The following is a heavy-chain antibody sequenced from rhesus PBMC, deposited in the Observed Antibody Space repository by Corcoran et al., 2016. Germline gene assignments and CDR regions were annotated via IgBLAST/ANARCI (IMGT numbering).Heavy chain of an antibody. CDR1: GGSISSSY. CDR3: ARHRTAGTDYFDY. CDR2: VDRTWRH. D-gene: IGHD5-24*01. J-gene: IGHJ4*01. Sequence: QVQLRESGPGLVKPSETLSLTCAVSGGSISSSYWSWIRQAPGKGLEWIGRVDRTWRHKYDPTLKSGVTLSVETSKIQFGLKRSSVTAADTAVYYCARHRTAGTDYFDYWGQGVLVTVSS. V-gene: IGHV4S11*01.